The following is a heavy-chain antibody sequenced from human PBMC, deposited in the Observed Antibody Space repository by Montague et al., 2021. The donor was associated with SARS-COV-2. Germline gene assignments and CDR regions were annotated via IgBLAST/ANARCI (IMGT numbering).Heavy chain of an antibody. CDR1: GGSISSGGYY. J-gene: IGHJ3*02. D-gene: IGHD3-22*01. CDR2: IYYSGST. CDR3: ARVQGITMIVEVIGAFDI. V-gene: IGHV4-31*03. Sequence: TLSLTCTVSGGSISSGGYYWSWIRQPPGKGLEWIGYIYYSGSTYYNPSLQSRVTISVDTSKNQFSLKLSSVTAADTAVYYCARVQGITMIVEVIGAFDIWGQGTMVTVSS.